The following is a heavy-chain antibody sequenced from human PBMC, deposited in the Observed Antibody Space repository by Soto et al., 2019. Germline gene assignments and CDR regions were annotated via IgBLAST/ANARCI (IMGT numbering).Heavy chain of an antibody. Sequence: GGSLRLSCAASGFTFSDDYMSWIRQAPGKGLEWVSYISSSGSTIYYADPVKGRFTISRDNAKNSLYLQMNSLRAEDTAVYYCARDISNHPDPDIVVVPAAIVWGQGTLVTVSS. V-gene: IGHV3-11*01. J-gene: IGHJ4*02. D-gene: IGHD2-2*01. CDR1: GFTFSDDY. CDR3: ARDISNHPDPDIVVVPAAIV. CDR2: ISSSGSTI.